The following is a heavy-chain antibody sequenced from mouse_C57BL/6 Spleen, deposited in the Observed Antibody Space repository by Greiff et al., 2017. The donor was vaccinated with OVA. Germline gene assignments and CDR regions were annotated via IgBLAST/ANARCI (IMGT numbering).Heavy chain of an antibody. V-gene: IGHV1-64*01. J-gene: IGHJ2*01. CDR1: GYTFTSYW. Sequence: VQLQQPGAELVKPGASVKLSCKASGYTFTSYWMHWVKQRPGQGLEWIGMIHPNSGSTNYNEKFKSKATLTVDKSSSTAYMQLSSLTSEDSAVYYCARGLLITTVVSPYYFDYWGQGTTLTVSS. CDR2: IHPNSGST. D-gene: IGHD1-1*01. CDR3: ARGLLITTVVSPYYFDY.